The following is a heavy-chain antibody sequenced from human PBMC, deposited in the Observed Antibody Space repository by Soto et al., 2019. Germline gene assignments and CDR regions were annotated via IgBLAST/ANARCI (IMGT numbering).Heavy chain of an antibody. Sequence: SETLSLTCSVSGGSISNYYWSWIRQPPGKGLEWIGYIYYSGSTNYNPSLKSRVTISVDTSKNQFSLKLSSVTAADTAVYFCARLGYCSGGGCYPAYYYYYMDVWGKGTTVTVSS. D-gene: IGHD2-15*01. CDR2: IYYSGST. J-gene: IGHJ6*03. CDR3: ARLGYCSGGGCYPAYYYYYMDV. V-gene: IGHV4-59*01. CDR1: GGSISNYY.